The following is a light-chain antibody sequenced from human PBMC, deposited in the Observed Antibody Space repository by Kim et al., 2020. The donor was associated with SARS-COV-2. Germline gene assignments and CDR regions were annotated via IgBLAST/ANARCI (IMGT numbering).Light chain of an antibody. Sequence: SYELTQPPSVSVAPGKTASITCGGDNIESKSVHWYQHKPGQAPLLVISYDINRPSGIPERFSGSNSGNTATLTITRVEAGDEANYYCQVWDINTDHPVIFGGGTQLTVL. CDR3: QVWDINTDHPVI. J-gene: IGLJ2*01. V-gene: IGLV3-21*04. CDR2: YDI. CDR1: NIESKS.